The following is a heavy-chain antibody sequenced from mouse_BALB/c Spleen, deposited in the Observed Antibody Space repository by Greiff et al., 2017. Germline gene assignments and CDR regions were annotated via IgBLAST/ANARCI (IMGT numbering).Heavy chain of an antibody. Sequence: EVQLVESGAGLVKPGGSLKLSCAASGFTFSSYAMSWVRQTPEKRLEWVASISSGGSNYYTDSVKGRVTISRDNARNILYLQMSSLRSEDTAMYYCARIATADYWYFDVWGAGTTVTVSS. CDR3: ARIATADYWYFDV. J-gene: IGHJ1*01. CDR2: ISSGGSN. D-gene: IGHD1-2*01. CDR1: GFTFSSYA. V-gene: IGHV5-6-5*01.